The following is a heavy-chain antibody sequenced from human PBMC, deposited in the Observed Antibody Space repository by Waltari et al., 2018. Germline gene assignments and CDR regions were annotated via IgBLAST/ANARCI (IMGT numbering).Heavy chain of an antibody. J-gene: IGHJ3*02. D-gene: IGHD6-6*01. CDR3: ARDSAVRLYSSSSAFDI. CDR2: IYYSGST. CDR1: GGSISSYY. Sequence: QVQLQESGPGLVKPSETLSLTCTVSGGSISSYYWSWIRQPPGKGLEWIGYIYYSGSTNSNPSLKSRVTISVDTSKNQFSLKLSSVTAADTAVYYCARDSAVRLYSSSSAFDIWGQGTMVTVSS. V-gene: IGHV4-59*01.